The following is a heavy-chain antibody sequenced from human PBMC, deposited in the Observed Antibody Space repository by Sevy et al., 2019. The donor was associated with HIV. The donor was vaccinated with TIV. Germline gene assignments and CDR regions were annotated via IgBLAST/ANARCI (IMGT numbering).Heavy chain of an antibody. CDR2: ISDSGAGT. J-gene: IGHJ4*02. V-gene: IGHV3-23*01. CDR3: VKELWLGDRVTTRNG. Sequence: GGSLRLSCAASGFTFSNYAMSWVRQAPGKGLEWVSGISDSGAGTYYADSVRGGFTISRDNSKNMVSLQMNGVRAEDKAVYCCVKELWLGDRVTTRNGWGQGTLVTVSS. D-gene: IGHD4-17*01. CDR1: GFTFSNYA.